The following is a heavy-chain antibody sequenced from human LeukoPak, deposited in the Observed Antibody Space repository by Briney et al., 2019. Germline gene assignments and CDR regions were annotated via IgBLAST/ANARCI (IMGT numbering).Heavy chain of an antibody. CDR3: ARAHGYDSSGYYLGY. J-gene: IGHJ4*02. CDR1: GYTFTSYG. Sequence: PSASVTVSCKASGYTFTSYGIRWVRQAPGQGLEWMGWISAYNGNTNYAQKLQGRVTMTTDTSTSTAYMELRSLRSDDTAVYYCARAHGYDSSGYYLGYWGQGTLVTVSS. CDR2: ISAYNGNT. D-gene: IGHD3-22*01. V-gene: IGHV1-18*01.